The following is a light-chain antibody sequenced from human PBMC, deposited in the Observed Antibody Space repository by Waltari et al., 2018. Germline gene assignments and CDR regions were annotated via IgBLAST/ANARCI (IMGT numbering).Light chain of an antibody. CDR2: AAS. Sequence: DIQMTQSPSSLSASVGDRVTITCRASQSISTYLNWYQQKPGKAPKLLIYAASNLQSGVPSRFSGSRSGTDFTLSISSLQPEDFATYYCQQNYYTPWTFGQGTKLEI. CDR1: QSISTY. J-gene: IGKJ1*01. CDR3: QQNYYTPWT. V-gene: IGKV1-39*01.